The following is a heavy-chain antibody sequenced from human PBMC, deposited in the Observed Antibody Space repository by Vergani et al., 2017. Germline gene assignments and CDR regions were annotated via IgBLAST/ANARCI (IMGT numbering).Heavy chain of an antibody. J-gene: IGHJ4*02. D-gene: IGHD1-26*01. V-gene: IGHV3-30*18. CDR3: AKDRWELLEGYYFDY. Sequence: QVQLVESGGGVVQPGRSLRLSCAASGFTFSSYGMHWVRQAPGKGLEWVAVISYDGSNKYYADSVKGRFTISRDNSKNTLYLQMNSLRAEDTAVYYCAKDRWELLEGYYFDYWGQGPLVTVSS. CDR1: GFTFSSYG. CDR2: ISYDGSNK.